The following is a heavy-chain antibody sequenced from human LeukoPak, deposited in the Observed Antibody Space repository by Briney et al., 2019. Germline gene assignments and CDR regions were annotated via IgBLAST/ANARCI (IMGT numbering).Heavy chain of an antibody. V-gene: IGHV4-34*01. Sequence: SETLSHTCAVYGGSFTRYYWSWIRQPPGKGLEWIGEINHSGSTNYNPSLKSRVTVSVDTSKTQSSLKLSSVTAADTAVYYGARGPGSSWYRINYFDYWGQGTLVTVSS. CDR2: INHSGST. CDR3: ARGPGSSWYRINYFDY. J-gene: IGHJ4*02. D-gene: IGHD6-13*01. CDR1: GGSFTRYY.